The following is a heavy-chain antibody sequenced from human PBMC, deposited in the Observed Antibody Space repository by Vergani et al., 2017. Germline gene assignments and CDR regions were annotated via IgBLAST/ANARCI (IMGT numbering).Heavy chain of an antibody. J-gene: IGHJ4*02. Sequence: QVQLPESGPGLVKPSETLSLTCTVSGGSISSYYWSWIRQPPGKGLEWIGYIYYSGSTNYNPSLKSRVTISVDTSKNQFSLKLSSVTAADTAVYYCARGSLTIAARLFDYWGQGTLVTVSS. CDR2: IYYSGST. CDR1: GGSISSYY. CDR3: ARGSLTIAARLFDY. V-gene: IGHV4-59*01. D-gene: IGHD6-6*01.